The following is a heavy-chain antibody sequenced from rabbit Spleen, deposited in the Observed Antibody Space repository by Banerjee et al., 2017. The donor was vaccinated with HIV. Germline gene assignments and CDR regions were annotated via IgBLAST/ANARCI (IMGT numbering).Heavy chain of an antibody. J-gene: IGHJ6*01. CDR1: GFSFSNKAV. Sequence: QEQLEESGGGLVKPGGTLTLTCKASGFSFSNKAVMCWVCQAPGKGLEWIACINAATGKPVYATWAKGRFTISKTSSTTLTLQMTSLTAADTATYFCARSTYGYDDYADLYYAAMDLWGQGTLVTVS. CDR2: INAATGKP. V-gene: IGHV1S45*01. D-gene: IGHD6-1*01. CDR3: ARSTYGYDDYADLYYAAMDL.